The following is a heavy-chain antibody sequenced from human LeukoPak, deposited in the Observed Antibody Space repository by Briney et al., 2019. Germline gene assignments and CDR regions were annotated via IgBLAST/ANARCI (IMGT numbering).Heavy chain of an antibody. V-gene: IGHV4-59*12. CDR3: ARAGNLSIVVVTFDY. CDR1: GGSISSYY. J-gene: IGHJ4*02. D-gene: IGHD3-22*01. CDR2: IYYSGST. Sequence: TSETLSLTCTVSGGSISSYYWSWIRQPPGKGLEWIGYIYYSGSTNYNPSLKSRVTISVDTSKNQFSLKLSSVTAADTAVYYCARAGNLSIVVVTFDYWGQGTLVTVSS.